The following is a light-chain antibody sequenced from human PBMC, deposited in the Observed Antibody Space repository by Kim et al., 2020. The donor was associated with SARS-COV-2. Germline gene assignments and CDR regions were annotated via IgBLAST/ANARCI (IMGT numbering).Light chain of an antibody. CDR2: GAS. J-gene: IGKJ4*01. Sequence: SLSPGDRATLSCRASQAVSSGNVAWYQQRPGQSPRLLIFGASKRATGIADRFSGSGSGTDFTLTISRLEPEDFAVYYCQQYGSPLTFGGGTKLEI. CDR3: QQYGSPLT. CDR1: QAVSSGN. V-gene: IGKV3-20*01.